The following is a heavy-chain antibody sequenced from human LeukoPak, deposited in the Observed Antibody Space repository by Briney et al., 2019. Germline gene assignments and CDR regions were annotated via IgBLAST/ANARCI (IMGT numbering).Heavy chain of an antibody. J-gene: IGHJ4*02. V-gene: IGHV3-48*02. CDR1: GFPFNSHH. Sequence: GESLKISCAASGFPFNSHHMNWVRQAPGRGLEWISYISSGSNAIYYADSVKGRFTTSRDNAKNSLYLHMNSLRDEDTAVYYCARDRPNWGIDCWGQGTLVTVSS. CDR3: ARDRPNWGIDC. CDR2: ISSGSNAI. D-gene: IGHD7-27*01.